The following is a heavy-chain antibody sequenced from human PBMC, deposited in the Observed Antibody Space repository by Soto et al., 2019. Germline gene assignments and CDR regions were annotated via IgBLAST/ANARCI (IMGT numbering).Heavy chain of an antibody. CDR2: IGTGTRTR. CDR1: GFVLSSYS. CDR3: ARSYSYGFGY. V-gene: IGHV3-48*01. Sequence: EVQLVESGGGLVQPGGSVRLSCAASGFVLSSYSRSWVRQAPGKGLEWVSYIGTGTRTRYYADSVKGRFTISRDNGKNSLFLQMNSLRAEDTALYYCARSYSYGFGYWGQGTLVTVSS. J-gene: IGHJ4*02. D-gene: IGHD5-18*01.